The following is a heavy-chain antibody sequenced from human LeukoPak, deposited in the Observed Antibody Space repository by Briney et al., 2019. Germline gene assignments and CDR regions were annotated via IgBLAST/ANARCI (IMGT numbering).Heavy chain of an antibody. CDR1: GFIFSSYS. D-gene: IGHD1-1*01. CDR3: ARDQNWSFDY. V-gene: IGHV3-48*02. J-gene: IGHJ4*02. CDR2: ISSGSGTS. Sequence: GGSLRLSCAASGFIFSSYSMTWVRQAPGKGLEWVSYISSGSGTSTYAESVKGRFTISRDTAKNSLYLQMNSLRDEDTGVYYCARDQNWSFDYWGQGALVTVSS.